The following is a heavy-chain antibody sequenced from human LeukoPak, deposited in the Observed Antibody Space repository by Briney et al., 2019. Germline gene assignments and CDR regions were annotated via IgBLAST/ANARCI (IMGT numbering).Heavy chain of an antibody. D-gene: IGHD3-22*01. CDR2: ISSSGSTI. V-gene: IGHV3-48*03. Sequence: PGGSLRLSCAASGFTFSSYEMNWVRQAPGKGLEWVSYISSSGSTIYYADSVKGRFTISRDNAKNSLYLQMNGLRAEDTAVYYCARDQGYYDSSGYPDYWGQGTLVTVSS. CDR1: GFTFSSYE. CDR3: ARDQGYYDSSGYPDY. J-gene: IGHJ4*02.